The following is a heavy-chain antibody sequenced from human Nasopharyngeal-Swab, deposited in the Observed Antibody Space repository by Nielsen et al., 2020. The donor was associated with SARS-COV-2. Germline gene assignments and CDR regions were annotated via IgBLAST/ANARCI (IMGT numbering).Heavy chain of an antibody. J-gene: IGHJ2*01. CDR2: IHSDGNT. CDR1: GIAVSSSY. CDR3: ASRGPATDPSTRDLPYSRRTFDL. D-gene: IGHD3-22*01. V-gene: IGHV3-53*01. Sequence: GESLKISCAPSGIAVSSSYMSWVRQAPGKGLEWVSTIHSDGNTYYADSVRGRFSSSRDNSRNTVSLQMSSLRVEDTAVYYWASRGPATDPSTRDLPYSRRTFDLWGRGTLVTVSS.